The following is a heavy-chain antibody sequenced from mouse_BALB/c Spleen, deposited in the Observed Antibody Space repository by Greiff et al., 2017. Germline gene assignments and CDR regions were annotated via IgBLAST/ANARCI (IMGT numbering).Heavy chain of an antibody. J-gene: IGHJ3*01. CDR2: INSNGGST. CDR1: GFTFSSYG. V-gene: IGHV5-6-3*01. Sequence: DVKLVESGGGLVQPGGSLKLSCAASGFTFSSYGMSWVRQTPDKRLELVATINSNGGSTYYPDSVKGRFTISRDNAKNTLYLQMSSLKSEDTAMYYCARDRDRYDEGTWFAYWGQGTLVTVSA. CDR3: ARDRDRYDEGTWFAY. D-gene: IGHD2-14*01.